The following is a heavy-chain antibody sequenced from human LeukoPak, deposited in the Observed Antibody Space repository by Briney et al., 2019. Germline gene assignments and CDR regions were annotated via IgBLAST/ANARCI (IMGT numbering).Heavy chain of an antibody. V-gene: IGHV4-4*02. J-gene: IGHJ6*03. Sequence: SETLSFTCAVSGDSISSSNWWSWVRQPPGKGLEWIGEIYHSGSTNYNPSLKCRVTISVDKSKNQFSLKLSSVTAADTAVYYCARDQVIVAAGSRYYYMDVWGKGTTVTVSS. CDR1: GDSISSSNW. CDR2: IYHSGST. CDR3: ARDQVIVAAGSRYYYMDV. D-gene: IGHD6-13*01.